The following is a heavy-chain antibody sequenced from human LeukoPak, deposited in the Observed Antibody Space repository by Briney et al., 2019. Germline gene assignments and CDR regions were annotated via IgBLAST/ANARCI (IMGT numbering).Heavy chain of an antibody. CDR3: ARDKITMVRGVKAPSRWFDP. Sequence: SETLSLTCTVSGYSISSGYYWGWIRQPPGKGLEWIGNIYPSGTTYYNPSLKTRVTISVDTSKNQFSLKLSSVTAADTAVYYCARDKITMVRGVKAPSRWFDPWGQGTLVTVSS. V-gene: IGHV4-38-2*02. CDR1: GYSISSGYY. D-gene: IGHD3-10*01. CDR2: IYPSGTT. J-gene: IGHJ5*02.